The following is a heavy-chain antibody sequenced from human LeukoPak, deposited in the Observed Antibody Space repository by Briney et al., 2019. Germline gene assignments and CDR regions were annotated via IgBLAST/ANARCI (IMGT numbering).Heavy chain of an antibody. D-gene: IGHD3-22*01. J-gene: IGHJ4*02. CDR1: GFTYSSYS. CDR3: AKEDSRGHWFDY. CDR2: ISSSSSYI. Sequence: GGSLRLSCAASGFTYSSYSMNWVRQAPGKGLEWVSSISSSSSYIYYADSLKGRFTISRDNSKNTLYLQMDSLTAEDTAVYYCAKEDSRGHWFDYWGQGTLVTLSS. V-gene: IGHV3-21*04.